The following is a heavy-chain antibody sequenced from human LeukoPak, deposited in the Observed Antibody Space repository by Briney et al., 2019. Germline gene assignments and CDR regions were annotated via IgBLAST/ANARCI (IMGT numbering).Heavy chain of an antibody. Sequence: SETLSLTCTVSGGSISSSSYYWGWIRQPPGKGLEWIGSIYYSGSTYYNPSLKSRVTISVDRSKNQFSLRLSPVTAADTAVYFCARASGYTYGHDYWGQGTLVTVSS. CDR3: ARASGYTYGHDY. V-gene: IGHV4-39*07. CDR2: IYYSGST. CDR1: GGSISSSSYY. J-gene: IGHJ4*02. D-gene: IGHD5-18*01.